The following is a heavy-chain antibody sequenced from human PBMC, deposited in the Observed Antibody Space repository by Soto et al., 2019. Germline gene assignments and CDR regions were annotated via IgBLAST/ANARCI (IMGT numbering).Heavy chain of an antibody. J-gene: IGHJ6*04. CDR2: IYPGDSDT. CDR3: ARQASTIFGVVKDYYYYCGLDV. CDR1: GYSFTSYW. Sequence: PGESLKISCKGSGYSFTSYWIGWVRQMPGKGLEWMGIIYPGDSDTRYSPSFQGQVTISADKSISTAYLQWSSLKASDTAMYYCARQASTIFGVVKDYYYYCGLDVWGKGATESVSS. D-gene: IGHD3-3*01. V-gene: IGHV5-51*01.